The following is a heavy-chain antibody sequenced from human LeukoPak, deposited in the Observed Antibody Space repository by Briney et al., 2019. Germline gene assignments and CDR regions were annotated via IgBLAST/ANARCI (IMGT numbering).Heavy chain of an antibody. CDR1: GFTFSTYE. Sequence: GGSLRLSCAASGFTFSTYEINWVRQAPGKGLEWLSHISTSGSSIHYADSVKGRFTISRDNAKNSLYLQMNSLRAEDTAVYYCAKLHMDYWGQGTLVTVSS. V-gene: IGHV3-48*03. CDR2: ISTSGSSI. J-gene: IGHJ4*02. CDR3: AKLHMDY.